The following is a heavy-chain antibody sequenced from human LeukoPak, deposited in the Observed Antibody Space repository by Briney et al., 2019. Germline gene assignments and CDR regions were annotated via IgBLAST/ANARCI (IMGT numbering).Heavy chain of an antibody. Sequence: GRSPRLSCAPSAYTVGTTGTHCVSQAPGKGLEWVSAIHYDGRNKYYAQSVSGHFSRSRDDSNNTLDLQMNSGRAEDTAVYHCARDRTVTVLDYWGQGPLVPVS. J-gene: IGHJ4*02. CDR3: ARDRTVTVLDY. D-gene: IGHD2-21*02. CDR1: AYTVGTTG. V-gene: IGHV3-33*01. CDR2: IHYDGRNK.